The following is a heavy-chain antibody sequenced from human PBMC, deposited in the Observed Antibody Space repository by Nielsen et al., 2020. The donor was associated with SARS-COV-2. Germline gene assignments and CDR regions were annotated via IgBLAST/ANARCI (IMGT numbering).Heavy chain of an antibody. CDR1: GFIFRTYG. D-gene: IGHD3-22*01. J-gene: IGHJ6*02. Sequence: GESLKISCVASGFIFRTYGMHWVRQAPGKGLEWVAVIWYDGTNEYYADSVKGRFTISRDNSKNTLYLQMNSLRAEDTAVYYCARGVDSSGYYWYYYGMDVWGQGTTVTVSS. CDR3: ARGVDSSGYYWYYYGMDV. V-gene: IGHV3-33*01. CDR2: IWYDGTNE.